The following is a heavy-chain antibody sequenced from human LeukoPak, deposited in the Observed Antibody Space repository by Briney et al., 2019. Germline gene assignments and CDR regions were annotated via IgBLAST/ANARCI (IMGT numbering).Heavy chain of an antibody. J-gene: IGHJ5*01. V-gene: IGHV1-18*01. CDR1: RYTLTSYG. D-gene: IGHD2-2*01. CDR3: AGRAVPAAIGMVGNWFDS. CDR2: ISAYNGNT. Sequence: ASLKLSCKASRYTLTSYGISRVPQSPGHQLECMGWISAYNGNTTSAQNLQGRVTMTTDTSTSTAYMELRSLRSDDTAVYYCAGRAVPAAIGMVGNWFDSWGQGNLVTVSS.